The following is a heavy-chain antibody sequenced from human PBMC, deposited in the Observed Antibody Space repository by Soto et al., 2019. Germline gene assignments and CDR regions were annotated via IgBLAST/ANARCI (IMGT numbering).Heavy chain of an antibody. CDR2: IKSKTDDGTT. J-gene: IGHJ4*02. V-gene: IGHV3-15*01. D-gene: IGHD3-22*01. Sequence: EVQLVESGGGLVKPGGSLRLSCAASGLTVSNAWMSWVRQAPGKGLEWVGRIKSKTDDGTTDYVAPVKGRFTISRDDSKNTLYLQMNSLKTEDTAVYYCTTGGHYYGDWGQGTLVTVSS. CDR3: TTGGHYYGD. CDR1: GLTVSNAW.